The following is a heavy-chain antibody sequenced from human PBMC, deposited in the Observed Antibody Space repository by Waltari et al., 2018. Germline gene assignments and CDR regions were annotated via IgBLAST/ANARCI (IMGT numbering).Heavy chain of an antibody. CDR2: IHHSGNN. CDR1: GGSFSDYY. CDR3: ARLVVVRSAVGAYYFDY. V-gene: IGHV4-34*02. J-gene: IGHJ4*02. D-gene: IGHD2-15*01. Sequence: QVQLQQWGAGLLKPSETLSLTCDVYGGSFSDYYWSWIRQPPGKGQEWIGEIHHSGNNNYNPSLKSRVIVSIDTSKDQFSLKLTSVTAADTAVYYCARLVVVRSAVGAYYFDYWGQGTLVTVSS.